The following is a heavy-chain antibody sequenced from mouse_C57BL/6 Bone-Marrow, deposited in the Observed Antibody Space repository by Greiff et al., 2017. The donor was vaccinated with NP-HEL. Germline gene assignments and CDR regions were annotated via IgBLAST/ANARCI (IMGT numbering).Heavy chain of an antibody. CDR2: SRNKANDYTT. CDR1: GFTFSDFY. Sequence: EVQLVESGGGLVQSERSLRLSCATSGFTFSDFYMEWVRQAPGKGLEWIAASRNKANDYTTEYSASVKGRFIVSRDTSQSILYLQMNALRAEDTAIYYCARDSHYYGKDFDYWGQGTTLTVSS. D-gene: IGHD1-1*01. J-gene: IGHJ2*01. CDR3: ARDSHYYGKDFDY. V-gene: IGHV7-1*01.